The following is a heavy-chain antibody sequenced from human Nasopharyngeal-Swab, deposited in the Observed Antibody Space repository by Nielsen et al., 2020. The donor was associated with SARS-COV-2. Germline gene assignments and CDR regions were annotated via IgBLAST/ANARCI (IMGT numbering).Heavy chain of an antibody. Sequence: WIRQPPGKGPEWIAEINHSGSTNYIPSLKSRVTLSVDTSMNQVSLEVSSVTAADTAVYYCARGLSGIVPAPILGLGPYYYYYYMDVWGKGTTVTVSS. CDR3: ARGLSGIVPAPILGLGPYYYYYYMDV. J-gene: IGHJ6*03. CDR2: INHSGST. D-gene: IGHD2-2*01. V-gene: IGHV4-34*01.